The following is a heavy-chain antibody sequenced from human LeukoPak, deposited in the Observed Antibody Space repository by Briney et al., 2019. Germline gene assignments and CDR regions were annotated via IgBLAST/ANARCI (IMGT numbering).Heavy chain of an antibody. CDR3: ARGPNIYTYYYDSSGYPSGDFDC. D-gene: IGHD3-22*01. Sequence: SETLSLTCTVSGGSISSYYWSWIRQPPGKGLEWIGYIYYSGSTNYNPSLKSRVTISVDTSKNQFSLKLSSVTAADTAVYYCARGPNIYTYYYDSSGYPSGDFDCWGQGTLVTVSS. V-gene: IGHV4-59*01. CDR1: GGSISSYY. J-gene: IGHJ4*02. CDR2: IYYSGST.